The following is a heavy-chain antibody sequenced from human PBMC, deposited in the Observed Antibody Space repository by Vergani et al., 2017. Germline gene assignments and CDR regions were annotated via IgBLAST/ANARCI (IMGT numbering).Heavy chain of an antibody. Sequence: QVQLVESGGGVVQPGGSLRLSCAASGFTFSSYGMHWVRQAPGKGLEWVAFIRYDGSNKYYADSVKGRFTISRDNSKNTLYLQMNSLRAEDTAVYYCAKDDLVAGPFDYWGQGTLVTVSS. CDR1: GFTFSSYG. D-gene: IGHD6-19*01. CDR2: IRYDGSNK. J-gene: IGHJ4*02. V-gene: IGHV3-30*02. CDR3: AKDDLVAGPFDY.